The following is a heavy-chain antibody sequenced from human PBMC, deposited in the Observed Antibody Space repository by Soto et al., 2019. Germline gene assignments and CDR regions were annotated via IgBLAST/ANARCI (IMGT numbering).Heavy chain of an antibody. V-gene: IGHV3-30-3*01. Sequence: GGSLRLSCAASGFTFSSYAMHWVRQAPGKGLEWVAVISYDGSNKYYAGSVKGRFTISRDNSENTLYLQMNSLRAEDTAVYYCARAFGSGRYHDHWGQGTLVTVSS. CDR2: ISYDGSNK. D-gene: IGHD6-19*01. CDR3: ARAFGSGRYHDH. CDR1: GFTFSSYA. J-gene: IGHJ4*02.